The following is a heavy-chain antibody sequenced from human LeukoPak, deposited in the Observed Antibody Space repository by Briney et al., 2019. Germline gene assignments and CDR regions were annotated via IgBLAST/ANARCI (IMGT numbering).Heavy chain of an antibody. D-gene: IGHD6-6*01. CDR3: ATDHRQSSSSSYYYYMDV. CDR1: GYTFTNYD. CDR2: ISPYNGNT. V-gene: IGHV1-18*01. J-gene: IGHJ6*03. Sequence: ASVKVSCKASGYTFTNYDISWVRQAPGQGLEWMGWISPYNGNTNYAQKFQGRVIMTTHTSTSTAYMELRSLRSDDTAVYYCATDHRQSSSSSYYYYMDVWGTGTTVTVSS.